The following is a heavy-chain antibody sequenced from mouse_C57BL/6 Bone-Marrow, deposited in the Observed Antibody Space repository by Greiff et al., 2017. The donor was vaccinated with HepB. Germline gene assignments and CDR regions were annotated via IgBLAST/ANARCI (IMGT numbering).Heavy chain of an antibody. Sequence: VKLQESGPELVKPGASVKLSCKASGYTFTSYDINWVKQRPGQGLEWIGWIYPRDGSTKYNETFKGKATLTVDTSSSTAYMELHSLTSEDSAVYVCASRDSSGPYYAMDYWGQGTSVTVSS. CDR3: ASRDSSGPYYAMDY. CDR2: IYPRDGST. CDR1: GYTFTSYD. V-gene: IGHV1-85*01. J-gene: IGHJ4*01. D-gene: IGHD3-2*02.